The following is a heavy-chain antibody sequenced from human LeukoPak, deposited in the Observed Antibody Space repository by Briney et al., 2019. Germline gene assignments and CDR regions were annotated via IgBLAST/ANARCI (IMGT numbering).Heavy chain of an antibody. D-gene: IGHD3-3*01. CDR3: AEQYYDFWSGYSGSFDY. Sequence: SETLSLTCTVSGGSISNYYWSWIRQPPGKGLEWIGYIHYSGSTNYNPSLKSRVTISVDTSKNQFSLKLSSVTAADTAVYYCAEQYYDFWSGYSGSFDYWGQGTLVTVSS. V-gene: IGHV4-59*12. CDR1: GGSISNYY. CDR2: IHYSGST. J-gene: IGHJ4*02.